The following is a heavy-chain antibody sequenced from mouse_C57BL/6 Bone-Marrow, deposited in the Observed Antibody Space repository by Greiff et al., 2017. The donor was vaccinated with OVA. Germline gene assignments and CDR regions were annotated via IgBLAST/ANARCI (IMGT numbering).Heavy chain of an antibody. D-gene: IGHD4-1*01. CDR2: ISSGSSTI. CDR3: AKTGTWYFDV. Sequence: EVHLVESGGGLVKPGGSLKLSCAASGFTFSDYGLHWVRQAPEKGLEWVAYISSGSSTIYYADTVKGRFTISRDNAKNTLFLQMTSLRSEDTAMYYCAKTGTWYFDVWGTGTTVTVSS. CDR1: GFTFSDYG. J-gene: IGHJ1*03. V-gene: IGHV5-17*01.